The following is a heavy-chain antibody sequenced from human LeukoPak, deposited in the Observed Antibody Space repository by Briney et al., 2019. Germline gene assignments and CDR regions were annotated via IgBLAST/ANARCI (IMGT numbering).Heavy chain of an antibody. CDR2: ISSSSTTI. J-gene: IGHJ4*02. V-gene: IGHV3-48*01. Sequence: GGSLRLSCAASGFTFSSFGMNWVRQAPGKGLEWVSYISSSSTTIYYADSVKGRFTISRDNAKNSLYLQMNSLRAEDTAVYYCARGAVAPGYWGQGTLVTVSS. CDR1: GFTFSSFG. D-gene: IGHD6-19*01. CDR3: ARGAVAPGY.